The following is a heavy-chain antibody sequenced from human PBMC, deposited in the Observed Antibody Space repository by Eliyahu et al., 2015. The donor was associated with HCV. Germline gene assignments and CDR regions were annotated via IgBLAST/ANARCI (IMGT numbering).Heavy chain of an antibody. CDR1: GGSISSYY. J-gene: IGHJ6*02. CDR2: IYYSGST. V-gene: IGHV4-59*01. Sequence: QVQLQESGPGLVKPSETLSLTCPVSGGSISSYYWSWIRQPPGKGLEWIGYIYYSGSTNYNPSLKSRVTISVDTSKNQFSLKLSSVTAADTTVYYCARLRGKVHYGMDVWGQGTTVTVSS. D-gene: IGHD3-10*01. CDR3: ARLRGKVHYGMDV.